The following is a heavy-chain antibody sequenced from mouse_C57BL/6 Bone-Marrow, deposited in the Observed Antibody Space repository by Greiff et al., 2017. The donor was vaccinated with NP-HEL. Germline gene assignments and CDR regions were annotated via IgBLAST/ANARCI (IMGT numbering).Heavy chain of an antibody. CDR2: IYPRSGNT. D-gene: IGHD1-2*01. CDR3: ARRGFFTTADY. J-gene: IGHJ2*01. Sequence: QVQLQQSGAELARPGASVKLSCKASGYTFTSSGISWVKQRTGQGLEWIGEIYPRSGNTYYNEKFKGKATLTADKSSSTAYMELRSLTSEDSAVYFGARRGFFTTADYWGQGTTLTVSS. V-gene: IGHV1-81*01. CDR1: GYTFTSSG.